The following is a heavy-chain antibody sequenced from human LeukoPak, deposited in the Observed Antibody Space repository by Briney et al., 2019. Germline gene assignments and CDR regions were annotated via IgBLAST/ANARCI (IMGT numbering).Heavy chain of an antibody. Sequence: GGSLRLSCAASGFTFSSYAMGWVRQAPGKGLEWVSAISGSGGSTYYADSVKGRFTISRDNSKNTLYLQMNSLRAEDTAVYYCAKSYCGGDCPFDYWGQGTLVTVSS. V-gene: IGHV3-23*01. CDR3: AKSYCGGDCPFDY. CDR2: ISGSGGST. CDR1: GFTFSSYA. D-gene: IGHD2-21*02. J-gene: IGHJ4*02.